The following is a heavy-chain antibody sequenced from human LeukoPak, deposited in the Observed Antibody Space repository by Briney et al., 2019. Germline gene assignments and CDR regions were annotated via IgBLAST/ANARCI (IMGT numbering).Heavy chain of an antibody. CDR1: GGSFSGYY. J-gene: IGHJ3*02. CDR3: ARHLAYYYDSSGYPEDAFDI. CDR2: IYYSGST. Sequence: SETLSLTCAVYGGSFSGYYWSWIRQPPGKGLEWIGYIYYSGSTNYNPSPKSRVTISVDTSKNQFSLKLSSVTAADTAVYYCARHLAYYYDSSGYPEDAFDIWGQGTMVTVSS. D-gene: IGHD3-22*01. V-gene: IGHV4-59*08.